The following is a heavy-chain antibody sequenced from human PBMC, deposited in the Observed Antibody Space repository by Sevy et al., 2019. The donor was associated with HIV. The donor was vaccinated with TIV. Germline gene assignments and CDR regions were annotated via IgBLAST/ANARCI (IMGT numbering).Heavy chain of an antibody. Sequence: ASVNVSCKASGGTFSSYAISWVRQAPGQGLEWMGGIIPIFGTANYAQKFQGRITITADESTSTAYMELSSLRSEDTAVYYCARAEGQWLAFDYWGQGTLVTVSS. V-gene: IGHV1-69*13. CDR2: IIPIFGTA. CDR3: ARAEGQWLAFDY. D-gene: IGHD6-19*01. CDR1: GGTFSSYA. J-gene: IGHJ4*02.